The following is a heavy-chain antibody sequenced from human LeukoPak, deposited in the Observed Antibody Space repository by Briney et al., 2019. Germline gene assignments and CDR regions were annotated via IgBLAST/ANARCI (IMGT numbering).Heavy chain of an antibody. Sequence: PGGSLRLSCAASGFTFSSYAVSWVRQAPGKGLEWVSAISGSGGSTYYADSVKGRFTISRDNSKNTLYLQMNSLRAEDTAVYYCAKEGKSSGWFKKRNYYYYMDVWGKGTTVTVSS. CDR2: ISGSGGST. D-gene: IGHD6-19*01. CDR1: GFTFSSYA. CDR3: AKEGKSSGWFKKRNYYYYMDV. J-gene: IGHJ6*03. V-gene: IGHV3-23*01.